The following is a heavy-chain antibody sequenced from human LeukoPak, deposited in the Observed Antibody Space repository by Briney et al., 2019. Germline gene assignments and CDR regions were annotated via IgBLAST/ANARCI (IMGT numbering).Heavy chain of an antibody. Sequence: ASVKVSCKASGYTFTGYYMHWVRQAPGQGLEWMGWINPNSGGTNYAQKFQGGVTMTRDTSISTAYMELSRLRSDDTAVYYCARGNVEMATILVRFDPWGQGTLVTVSS. CDR2: INPNSGGT. D-gene: IGHD5-24*01. CDR3: ARGNVEMATILVRFDP. J-gene: IGHJ5*02. CDR1: GYTFTGYY. V-gene: IGHV1-2*02.